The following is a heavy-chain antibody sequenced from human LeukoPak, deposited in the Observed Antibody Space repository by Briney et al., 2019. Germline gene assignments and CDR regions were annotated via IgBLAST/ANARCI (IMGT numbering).Heavy chain of an antibody. Sequence: GGSLRLSCAASGFTFNTHAMSWVRQAPGKGLEWVSSLTRTGRTTYYADSVKGRFTISRDNLKNTVYLQMNSLRGEDTAIYYCAKDRPNFYEASGSYYKMKGDFWGQGTLVTVSS. J-gene: IGHJ4*02. D-gene: IGHD3-10*01. V-gene: IGHV3-23*01. CDR3: AKDRPNFYEASGSYYKMKGDF. CDR1: GFTFNTHA. CDR2: LTRTGRTT.